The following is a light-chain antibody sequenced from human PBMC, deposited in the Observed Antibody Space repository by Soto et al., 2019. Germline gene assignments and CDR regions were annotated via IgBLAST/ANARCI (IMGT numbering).Light chain of an antibody. V-gene: IGKV1-5*01. Sequence: DIQMTQTPSTLSAFVGDRVTITCRASPSIGMWLALYQQKPGKAPNLLLYDASSLESGVPSRFSGSGSGTEFTLTIGSLQPDDFATYSCQQYNTYSPERTFGQGTKVDI. CDR3: QQYNTYSPERT. J-gene: IGKJ1*01. CDR1: PSIGMW. CDR2: DAS.